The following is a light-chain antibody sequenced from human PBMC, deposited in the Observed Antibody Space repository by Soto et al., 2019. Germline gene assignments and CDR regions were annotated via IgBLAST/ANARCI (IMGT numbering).Light chain of an antibody. CDR1: QSVSSSY. CDR2: GAS. Sequence: EVVLTRSPGTLSLSPGERATLSCRASQSVSSSYLAWYQQKPGQAPRLLIYGASSRATGIPDRFTGSGSGADFTLSISRLEPEDFAVYYCQQHGGSPFTFGPGTKVDI. V-gene: IGKV3-20*01. CDR3: QQHGGSPFT. J-gene: IGKJ3*01.